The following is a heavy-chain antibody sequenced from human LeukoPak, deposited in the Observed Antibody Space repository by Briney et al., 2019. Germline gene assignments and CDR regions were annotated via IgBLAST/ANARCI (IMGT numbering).Heavy chain of an antibody. CDR3: TTRVVTTNDF. V-gene: IGHV3-15*01. J-gene: IGHJ4*02. CDR2: TLTKGESATTDYGTT. D-gene: IGHD2-21*02. CDR1: GFTFSKAW. Sequence: PGGSLRLSCVASGFTFSKAWMNWVRQAPGKGLERVGRTLTKGESATTDYGTTDYAAPVKGRFTISRDDSKNTLYLQMNSLKTEDTAVYYCTTRVVTTNDFWGQGTLVTVSS.